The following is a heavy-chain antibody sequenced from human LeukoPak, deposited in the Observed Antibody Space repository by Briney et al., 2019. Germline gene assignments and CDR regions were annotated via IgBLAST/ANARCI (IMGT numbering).Heavy chain of an antibody. Sequence: GGSLRLSCAASGFTFSSYGMNWVRQAPGEGLEWVSSISGSGDSTDYADSVKGRFTISRDNSKNTLYLQMNSLRVEDTAVYYCAKDGFYCSGGSCYSFYHYYMDVWGKGTTVTVSS. CDR2: ISGSGDST. CDR1: GFTFSSYG. D-gene: IGHD2-15*01. J-gene: IGHJ6*03. V-gene: IGHV3-23*01. CDR3: AKDGFYCSGGSCYSFYHYYMDV.